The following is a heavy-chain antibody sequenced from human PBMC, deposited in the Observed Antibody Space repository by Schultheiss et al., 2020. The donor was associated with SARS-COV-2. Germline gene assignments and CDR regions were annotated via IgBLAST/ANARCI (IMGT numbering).Heavy chain of an antibody. CDR2: INPNSGGT. D-gene: IGHD4-17*01. J-gene: IGHJ5*02. CDR3: AREMTTVTTGWFDP. Sequence: ASVKVSCKASGYTFTSYDINWVRQAPGQGLEWMGWINPNSGGTNYAQKFQGRVTMTRDTSISTAYMELSRLRSDDTAVYYCAREMTTVTTGWFDPWGQGTLVTVSS. V-gene: IGHV1-2*02. CDR1: GYTFTSYD.